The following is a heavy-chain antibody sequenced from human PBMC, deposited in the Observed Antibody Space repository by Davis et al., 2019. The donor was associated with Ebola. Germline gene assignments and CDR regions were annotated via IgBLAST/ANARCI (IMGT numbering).Heavy chain of an antibody. CDR2: ISGSASST. CDR1: GFTFSSYV. CDR3: AKPARGG. J-gene: IGHJ4*02. D-gene: IGHD3-10*01. Sequence: GGSLRLSCAASGFTFSSYVMSWVRQAPGKGLECISSISGSASSTSYADSVKGRFTISRDNSKNTLYLQMNSLRAEDTAVYYCAKPARGGWGQGTLVTVSS. V-gene: IGHV3-23*01.